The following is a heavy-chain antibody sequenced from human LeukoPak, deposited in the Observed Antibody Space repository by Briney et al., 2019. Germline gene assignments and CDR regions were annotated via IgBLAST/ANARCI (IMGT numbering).Heavy chain of an antibody. J-gene: IGHJ5*02. CDR1: GGSFSGYY. CDR3: ARDGYSFGRGFDP. D-gene: IGHD5-18*01. V-gene: IGHV4-34*01. Sequence: SETLSLTCSVYGGSFSGYYWIWIRQSPEMGLQWIGEISHSGSTNYNPPLKSRLTMSVDTSKNQSSLKLSSVTAADTAVYYCARDGYSFGRGFDPWGQGTLVTVSS. CDR2: ISHSGST.